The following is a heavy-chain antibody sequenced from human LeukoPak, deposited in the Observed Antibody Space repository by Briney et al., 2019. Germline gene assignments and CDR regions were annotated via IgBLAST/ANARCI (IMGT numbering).Heavy chain of an antibody. CDR1: GFTFSSYA. D-gene: IGHD4-17*01. CDR2: ISYDGSNK. V-gene: IGHV3-30-3*01. Sequence: GGSLRLSCAASGFTFSSYAMHWVRQAPGKGLEWVAVISYDGSNKYYADSVKGRFPISRDNSKNTLYLQMNSLRAEDTAVYYCAREDYGEGHPIDYWGQGTLVTVSS. CDR3: AREDYGEGHPIDY. J-gene: IGHJ4*02.